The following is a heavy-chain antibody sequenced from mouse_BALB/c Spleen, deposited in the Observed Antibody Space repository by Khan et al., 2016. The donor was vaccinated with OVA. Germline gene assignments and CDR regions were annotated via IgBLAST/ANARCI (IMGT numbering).Heavy chain of an antibody. Sequence: QVRLQQSGAELARPGASVKLSCKASGYTFPDYYINWVKQRTGQGLEWIGEISPGSGDTYYNERFKGKATLTADNSSSTAYMQLSSLTSEASAVYCCARRNYCGYTFAYWGQGTLVTVSA. CDR3: ARRNYCGYTFAY. CDR1: GYTFPDYY. V-gene: IGHV1-77*01. CDR2: ISPGSGDT. D-gene: IGHD1-2*01. J-gene: IGHJ3*01.